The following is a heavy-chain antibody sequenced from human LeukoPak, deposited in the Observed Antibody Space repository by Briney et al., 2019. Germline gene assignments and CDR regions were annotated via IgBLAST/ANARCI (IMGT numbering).Heavy chain of an antibody. CDR2: INHSGST. D-gene: IGHD3-10*01. V-gene: IGHV4-34*01. J-gene: IGHJ1*01. CDR3: ARRRPSGCYYNGGGLLH. CDR1: GGSFSGYY. Sequence: SETLSLTCAVYGGSFSGYYWSWIRQPPGKGLEWIGEINHSGSTNYNPSLKSRVTISVDTSKNQFSLKLSSVTAADTAVYYCARRRPSGCYYNGGGLLHWGQGTLVTVSS.